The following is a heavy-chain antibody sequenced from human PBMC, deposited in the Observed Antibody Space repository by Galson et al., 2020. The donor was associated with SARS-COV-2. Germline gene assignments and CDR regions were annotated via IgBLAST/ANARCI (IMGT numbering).Heavy chain of an antibody. D-gene: IGHD6-19*01. J-gene: IGHJ1*01. V-gene: IGHV3-30*03. CDR1: GFTFSSYG. CDR3: ARDLGYSSGWHGTPDEYFQH. Sequence: GESLKISCAASGFTFSSYGMHWVRQAPGKGLEWVAVISYDGSNKYYADSVKGRFTISRDNSKNTLYLQMNSLRAEDTAVYYCARDLGYSSGWHGTPDEYFQHWGQGTLVTVSS. CDR2: ISYDGSNK.